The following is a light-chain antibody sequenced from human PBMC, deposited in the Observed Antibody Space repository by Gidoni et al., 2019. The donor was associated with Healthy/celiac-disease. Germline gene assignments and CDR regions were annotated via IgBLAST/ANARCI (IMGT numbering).Light chain of an antibody. CDR2: DVS. CDR1: SSDVGGYNY. CDR3: SSYTSSSTPVV. Sequence: QPASVSGSPGQSITISCTGTSSDVGGYNYVSWYQQHPGKAPKLMIYDVSNRPSGVSNRFSGSKSGNTASLTISGLQAEDEADYYCSSYTSSSTPVVFGGGTKLTVL. J-gene: IGLJ2*01. V-gene: IGLV2-14*03.